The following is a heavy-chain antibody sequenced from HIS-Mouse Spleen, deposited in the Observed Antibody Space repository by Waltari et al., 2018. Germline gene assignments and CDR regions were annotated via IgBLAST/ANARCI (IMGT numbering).Heavy chain of an antibody. CDR2: INPNSGGT. CDR3: ARESDCSSTSCYTRDLDY. CDR1: GYTFTGYY. V-gene: IGHV1-2*02. J-gene: IGHJ4*02. D-gene: IGHD2-2*02. Sequence: QVQLVQSGAEVKKPGASVKVSCKASGYTFTGYYMHWVRQAPGQGLEWMGWINPNSGGTNYAQKFQGRVTMTRDTSISTAYMELSRLRSDDTAVYYCARESDCSSTSCYTRDLDYWGQGTLVTVSS.